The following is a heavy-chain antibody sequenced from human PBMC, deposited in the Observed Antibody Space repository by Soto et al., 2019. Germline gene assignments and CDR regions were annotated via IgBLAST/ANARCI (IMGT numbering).Heavy chain of an antibody. CDR1: GFTFNNAW. CDR2: IKRKTDGGTT. Sequence: GGSLRLSCAASGFTFNNAWMNWVRQAPGKGLERVGLIKRKTDGGTTEYAAPVKGRFTISRDDSENTLYLQMNSLKTEDTGVYYCTTDGAYRAAAGTGYWGQGTLVTVSS. J-gene: IGHJ4*02. CDR3: TTDGAYRAAAGTGY. V-gene: IGHV3-15*07. D-gene: IGHD6-13*01.